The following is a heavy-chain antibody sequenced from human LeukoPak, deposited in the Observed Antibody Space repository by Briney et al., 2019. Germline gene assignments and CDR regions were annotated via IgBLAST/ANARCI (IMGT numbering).Heavy chain of an antibody. V-gene: IGHV1-2*02. CDR1: GYTFTDYY. J-gene: IGHJ5*02. Sequence: ASVKVSCKASGYTFTDYYIHWVRQAPGQGLEWMGWINPKRGATKYAQKFQGRVTMTRDTAISTAYMELSSLTSDDTAVYSCERDAATSGTSWFDPWGQGTLVTVSS. CDR3: ERDAATSGTSWFDP. D-gene: IGHD6-13*01. CDR2: INPKRGAT.